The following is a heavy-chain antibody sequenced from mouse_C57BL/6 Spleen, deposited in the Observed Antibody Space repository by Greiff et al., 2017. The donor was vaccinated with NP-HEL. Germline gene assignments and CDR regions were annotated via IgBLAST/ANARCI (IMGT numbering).Heavy chain of an antibody. V-gene: IGHV1-64*01. J-gene: IGHJ3*01. Sequence: VQLQQPGAELVKPGASVKLSCKASGYTFTSYWMHWVKQRPGQGLEWIGMIHPNSGSTNYNEKFKSKATLTVDKSSSTAYMQLSSLTSDDSAVYYCARTGTRGWFAYWGQGTLVTVSA. D-gene: IGHD4-1*01. CDR1: GYTFTSYW. CDR2: IHPNSGST. CDR3: ARTGTRGWFAY.